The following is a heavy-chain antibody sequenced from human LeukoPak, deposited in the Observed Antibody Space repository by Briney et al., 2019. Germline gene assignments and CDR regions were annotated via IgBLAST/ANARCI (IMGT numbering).Heavy chain of an antibody. V-gene: IGHV5-10-1*01. CDR3: ATDYGDYGSYYYYGMDV. D-gene: IGHD4-17*01. CDR2: IDPSDFYT. Sequence: GESLRIPCKGSGYSFTSYWISWVRQMPGKGLEWMGRIDPSDFYTNYSPSFQGHVTISADKSISTAYLQWSSLKASDTAMYYCATDYGDYGSYYYYGMDVWGQGTTVTVSS. J-gene: IGHJ6*02. CDR1: GYSFTSYW.